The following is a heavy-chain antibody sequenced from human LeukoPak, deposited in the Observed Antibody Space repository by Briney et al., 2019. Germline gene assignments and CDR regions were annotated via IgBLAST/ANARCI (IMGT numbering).Heavy chain of an antibody. V-gene: IGHV3-48*04. D-gene: IGHD3-10*02. CDR2: ISSSGSTI. CDR1: GFTFRDYG. CDR3: AELGITMIGGV. Sequence: PGGSLRLSCVASGFTFRDYGMSWVRQAPGKGLEWVSYISSSGSTIYYADSVKGRFTISRDNAKNSLYLQMNSLRAEDTAVYYCAELGITMIGGVWGKGTTVTISS. J-gene: IGHJ6*04.